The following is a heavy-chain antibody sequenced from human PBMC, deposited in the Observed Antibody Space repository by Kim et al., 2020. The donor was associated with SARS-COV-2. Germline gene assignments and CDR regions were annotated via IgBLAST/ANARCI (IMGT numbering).Heavy chain of an antibody. V-gene: IGHV3-9*01. Sequence: VKGRFTISRDNAKNSLYLQMNSLRAEDTALYYCARTGTTEFYYYYYGMDVWGQGTTVTVSS. J-gene: IGHJ6*02. D-gene: IGHD1-1*01. CDR3: ARTGTTEFYYYYYGMDV.